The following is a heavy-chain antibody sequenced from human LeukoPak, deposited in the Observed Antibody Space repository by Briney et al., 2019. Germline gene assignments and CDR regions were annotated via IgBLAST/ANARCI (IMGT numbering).Heavy chain of an antibody. V-gene: IGHV6-1*01. CDR1: GDSVSSNSVA. J-gene: IGHJ4*02. Sequence: SRTLSLTCAISGDSVSSNSVAWNWIRQSPSRGLEWLGRTYYRSKWYNDYAVSVKSRITINPDTSKNQFSLQLNSVTPDDTALYYCGREGHLMGIGFWGQGTLVTVSS. CDR3: GREGHLMGIGF. D-gene: IGHD2-8*01. CDR2: TYYRSKWYN.